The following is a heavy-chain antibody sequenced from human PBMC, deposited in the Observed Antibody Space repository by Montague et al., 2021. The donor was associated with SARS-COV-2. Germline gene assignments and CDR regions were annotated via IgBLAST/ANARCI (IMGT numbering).Heavy chain of an antibody. CDR3: ARVPNGRHDN. V-gene: IGHV4-39*01. D-gene: IGHD2-8*01. J-gene: IGHJ4*02. CDR2: IFYKGNT. CDR1: GGSISSGGYY. Sequence: SETLSLTCTVSGGSISSGGYYWSWIRQHPGKGLEWIASIFYKGNTYYNPSLRSRFTISINTSKNQFFLRVASVTAADTAVYYCARVPNGRHDNWGPGALVTVSS.